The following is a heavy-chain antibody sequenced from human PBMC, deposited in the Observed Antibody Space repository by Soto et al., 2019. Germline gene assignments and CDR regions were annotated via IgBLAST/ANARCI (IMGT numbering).Heavy chain of an antibody. CDR3: ARGILDGYSSGWYYYYGMDV. D-gene: IGHD6-19*01. V-gene: IGHV4-34*01. Sequence: GSLRLSCAVYGGSFSGYYWSWIRQPPGKGLEWIGEINHSGSTNYNPSLKSRVTISVDTSKNQFSLKLSSVTAADTAVYYCARGILDGYSSGWYYYYGMDVWGQGTTVTVSS. CDR2: INHSGST. CDR1: GGSFSGYY. J-gene: IGHJ6*02.